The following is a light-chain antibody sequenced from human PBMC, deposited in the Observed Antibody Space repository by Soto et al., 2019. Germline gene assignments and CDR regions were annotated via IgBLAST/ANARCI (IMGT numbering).Light chain of an antibody. J-gene: IGKJ5*01. CDR2: AAS. Sequence: DIQMTHSPSPLSASVGDRVTIPFRASQGISNYLAWYQQKPGKVPKLLIYAASTLQSGVPSRFSGSGSGTDFTLTISSLQPEDVATYYCQKYNSAPLTFGQGTRLEIK. CDR3: QKYNSAPLT. V-gene: IGKV1-27*01. CDR1: QGISNY.